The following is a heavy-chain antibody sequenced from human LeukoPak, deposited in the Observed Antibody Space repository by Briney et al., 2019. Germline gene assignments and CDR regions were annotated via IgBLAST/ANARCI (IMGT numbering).Heavy chain of an antibody. D-gene: IGHD4-17*01. Sequence: GGSLRLSCAASGFTFGSHAMHWVRQAPGKGPEWVAFISYDGKYKYYADSVEGRFTISRDNSKNTLYLQMNSLRAEDTAVYYCAKAHDYGDYNPFDYWGQGTLVTVSS. V-gene: IGHV3-30*04. J-gene: IGHJ4*02. CDR2: ISYDGKYK. CDR3: AKAHDYGDYNPFDY. CDR1: GFTFGSHA.